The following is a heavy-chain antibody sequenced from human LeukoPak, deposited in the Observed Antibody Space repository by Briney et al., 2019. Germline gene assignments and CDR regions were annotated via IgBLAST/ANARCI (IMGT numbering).Heavy chain of an antibody. Sequence: GGSLRLSCAASGFTVSSNYMSWVRQAPGKGLEWVSYISSSSSTIYYADSVKGRFTISRDNAKNSLYLQMNSLRAEDTAVYYCAKDAPTSGWDFDYWGQGTLVTVSS. CDR2: ISSSSSTI. D-gene: IGHD6-19*01. J-gene: IGHJ4*02. V-gene: IGHV3-48*01. CDR3: AKDAPTSGWDFDY. CDR1: GFTVSSNY.